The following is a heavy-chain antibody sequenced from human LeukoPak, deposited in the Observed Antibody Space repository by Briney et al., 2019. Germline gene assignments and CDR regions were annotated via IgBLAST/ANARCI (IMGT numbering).Heavy chain of an antibody. CDR1: GFTFSSDW. CDR3: ARDLVTYGGNPSG. Sequence: GGSLRLSCAASGFTFSSDWMSWVRQAPGKGLEWVANIKQDGSEKYYVDSVKGRFTISRDNAKNSLYLQMNSLRAEDTAVYYCARDLVTYGGNPSGWGQGTMVTVSS. CDR2: IKQDGSEK. D-gene: IGHD4-23*01. J-gene: IGHJ3*01. V-gene: IGHV3-7*01.